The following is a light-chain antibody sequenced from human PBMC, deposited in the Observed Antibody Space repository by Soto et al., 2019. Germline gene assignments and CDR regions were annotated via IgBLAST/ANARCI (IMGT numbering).Light chain of an antibody. Sequence: QTVVTQEPSFSVSPGGTVTLTCGLSSGSVSTGYYPSWLQQTPGQAPRTLIYTTNTRSSGVPDRFSGSILGDRAALTITGAQADDESDYYCVLFMGSGIGVFGGGTKVTVL. CDR2: TTN. CDR3: VLFMGSGIGV. CDR1: SGSVSTGYY. V-gene: IGLV8-61*01. J-gene: IGLJ3*02.